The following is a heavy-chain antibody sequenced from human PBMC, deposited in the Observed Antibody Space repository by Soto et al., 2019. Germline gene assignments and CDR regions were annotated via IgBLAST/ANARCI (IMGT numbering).Heavy chain of an antibody. J-gene: IGHJ5*02. D-gene: IGHD6-19*01. CDR1: GGSISSYY. CDR2: IYYSGST. CDR3: ARGSSAVAGKRDWFDP. Sequence: SETLSLTCTVSGGSISSYYWSWIRQPPGKGLEWIGYIYYSGSTNYNPSLKSRVTISVDTSKNQFSPKLSSVTAADTAVYYCARGSSAVAGKRDWFDPWGQGTLVTVSS. V-gene: IGHV4-59*01.